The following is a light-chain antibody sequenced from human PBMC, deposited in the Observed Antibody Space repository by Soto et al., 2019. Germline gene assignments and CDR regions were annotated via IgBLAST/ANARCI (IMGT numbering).Light chain of an antibody. CDR1: QSVASRN. CDR3: QKYGTFWT. J-gene: IGKJ1*01. Sequence: IVLTQTKGTLSLSPGERRTLSCRASQSVASRNLAWYEQPPGXAPXXLIYGASSRATGIPDRFIGSGSGTDFPLPLRILEPDDSAVYDCQKYGTFWTFGQGTKVDIK. CDR2: GAS. V-gene: IGKV3-20*01.